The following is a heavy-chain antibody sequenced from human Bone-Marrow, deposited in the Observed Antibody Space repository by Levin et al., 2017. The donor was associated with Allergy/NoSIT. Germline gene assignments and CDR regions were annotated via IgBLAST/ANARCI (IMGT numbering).Heavy chain of an antibody. CDR2: IYSGGST. J-gene: IGHJ6*02. V-gene: IGHV3-66*01. CDR3: ARTTHQQVGRGDYTYYYGMDV. D-gene: IGHD4-11*01. CDR1: GFTVSSNY. Sequence: PGGSLRLSCAASGFTVSSNYMSWVRQAPGKGLEWVSVIYSGGSTYYADSVKGRFTISRDNSKNTLYLQMNSLRAEDTAVYYCARTTHQQVGRGDYTYYYGMDVWGQGTTVTVSS.